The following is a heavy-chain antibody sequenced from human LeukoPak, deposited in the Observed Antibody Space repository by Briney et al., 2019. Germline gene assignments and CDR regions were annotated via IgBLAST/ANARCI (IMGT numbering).Heavy chain of an antibody. Sequence: GGSLRLSCAASGFTFSSYWMHWVRQAPGKGLVWVSRINSDGSSTSYADSVKGRFTISRDNAKNTLYLQMNSLRAEDTAVYYCARALPERELRDAFDIWGQGTMVTVSS. CDR3: ARALPERELRDAFDI. CDR2: INSDGSST. CDR1: GFTFSSYW. J-gene: IGHJ3*02. D-gene: IGHD1-26*01. V-gene: IGHV3-74*01.